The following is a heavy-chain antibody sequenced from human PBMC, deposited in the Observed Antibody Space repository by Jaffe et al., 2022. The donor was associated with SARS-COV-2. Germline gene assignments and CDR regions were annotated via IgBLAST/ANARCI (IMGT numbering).Heavy chain of an antibody. J-gene: IGHJ5*02. V-gene: IGHV3-33*01. CDR3: ARDLAYSNYFPPLFDP. Sequence: QVQLVESGGGVVQPGRSLRLSCAASGFTFSSYGMHWVRQAPGKGLEWVAVIWYDGSNKYYADSVKGRFTISRDNSKNTLYLQMNSLRAEDTAVYYCARDLAYSNYFPPLFDPWGQGTLVTVSS. D-gene: IGHD4-4*01. CDR1: GFTFSSYG. CDR2: IWYDGSNK.